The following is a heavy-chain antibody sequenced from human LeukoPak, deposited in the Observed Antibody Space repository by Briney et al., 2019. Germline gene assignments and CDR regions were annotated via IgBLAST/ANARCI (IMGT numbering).Heavy chain of an antibody. Sequence: SETLSLTCTVSGGSISSYYWSWIRQPPGKGLEWIGYIYYSGSTNYNPSPKSRVTISVDTSKNQFSLKLSSVTAADTAVYYCARHSLGILFDYWGQGTLVTVSS. CDR1: GGSISSYY. D-gene: IGHD7-27*01. CDR2: IYYSGST. V-gene: IGHV4-59*08. J-gene: IGHJ4*02. CDR3: ARHSLGILFDY.